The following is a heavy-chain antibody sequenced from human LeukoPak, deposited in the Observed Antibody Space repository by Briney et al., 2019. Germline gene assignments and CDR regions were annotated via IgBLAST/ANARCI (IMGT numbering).Heavy chain of an antibody. CDR1: GFTFSRYS. V-gene: IGHV3-48*01. CDR3: AADSPYFDY. CDR2: ISSGSSTI. J-gene: IGHJ4*02. Sequence: GGSPRLSCAASGFTFSRYSINWVRQAPGKGLEWVSYISSGSSTIYYADSVKGRFTISRDNSKNMLYVQMNSLRAEDTAMYYCAADSPYFDYWGQGALVTVSS.